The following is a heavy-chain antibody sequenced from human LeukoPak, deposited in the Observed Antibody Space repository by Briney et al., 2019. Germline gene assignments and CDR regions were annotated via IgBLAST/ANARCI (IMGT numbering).Heavy chain of an antibody. Sequence: GASVKVSCKASGYTFTGYYMHWVRQAPGQGLEWMGRINPNSGGTNYAQKFQGRVTITTDESTSTAYMELSSLRSEDTAVYYCARVGYYYDSSGSTWGQGTLVTVSS. J-gene: IGHJ5*02. V-gene: IGHV1-2*06. CDR2: INPNSGGT. D-gene: IGHD3-22*01. CDR1: GYTFTGYY. CDR3: ARVGYYYDSSGST.